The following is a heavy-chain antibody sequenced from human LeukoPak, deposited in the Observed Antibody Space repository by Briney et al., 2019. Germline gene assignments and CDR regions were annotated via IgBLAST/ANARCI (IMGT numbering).Heavy chain of an antibody. CDR3: ARDTSGSYKAFDI. CDR2: IWYDGSNK. V-gene: IGHV3-33*01. J-gene: IGHJ3*02. Sequence: PGGSLRLSRAASGFTFSTYGMHWVRQAPGKGLEWVAVIWYDGSNKYYADSMKGRFTISRDNSKNTLYLQMNSLRAEDTAVYYCARDTSGSYKAFDIWGQGTMVTVSS. D-gene: IGHD3-10*01. CDR1: GFTFSTYG.